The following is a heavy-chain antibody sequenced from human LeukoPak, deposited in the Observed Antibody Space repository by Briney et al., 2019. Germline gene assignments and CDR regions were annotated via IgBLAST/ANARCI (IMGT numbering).Heavy chain of an antibody. CDR1: GGTFSSYT. CDR2: IIPILGIA. CDR3: ARAAVEDWFDP. V-gene: IGHV1-69*02. D-gene: IGHD6-25*01. J-gene: IGHJ5*02. Sequence: ASVKVSCKASGGTFSSYTISWVRQAPGQGLERMGRIIPILGIANYAQKFQGRVTITADKSTSTAYMELSSLRSEDTAVYYCARAAVEDWFDPWGQGTLVTVSS.